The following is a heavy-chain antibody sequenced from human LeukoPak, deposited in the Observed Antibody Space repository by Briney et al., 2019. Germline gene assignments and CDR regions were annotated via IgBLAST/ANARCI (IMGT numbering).Heavy chain of an antibody. J-gene: IGHJ4*02. CDR3: AGGITMAN. D-gene: IGHD3-10*01. CDR2: IKQDGSER. Sequence: GGSLRLSCAASGFTFSNYWMTWVRQAPGKGLEWVANIKQDGSERDYVDSVKGRFTISRDDAKNSLYLQMNSLRAEDTAVYYCAGGITMANWGQGTLVTVSS. CDR1: GFTFSNYW. V-gene: IGHV3-7*04.